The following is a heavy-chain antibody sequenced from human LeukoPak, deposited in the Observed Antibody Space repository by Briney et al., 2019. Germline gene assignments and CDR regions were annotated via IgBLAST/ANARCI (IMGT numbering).Heavy chain of an antibody. D-gene: IGHD3-9*01. CDR2: IYYSGST. V-gene: IGHV4-59*01. CDR3: ARVYDILTDYYFDY. CDR1: GGSLSSYY. Sequence: PSETLSLTCTVSGGSLSSYYWSWLRQPPGKGLEWIGYIYYSGSTNYNPSLKSRVTISVDTSKNQFSLKLSSVTAADTAVYYCARVYDILTDYYFDYWGQGTLVTVSS. J-gene: IGHJ4*02.